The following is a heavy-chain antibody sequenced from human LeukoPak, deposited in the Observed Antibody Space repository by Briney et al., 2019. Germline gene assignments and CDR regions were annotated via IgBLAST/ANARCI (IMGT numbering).Heavy chain of an antibody. Sequence: QPGGSLRLSCVGSGFTITNYWMHWVRQAPGTGLVWVSRIHPDGSITTYADSVKGRFTISRDNVKDTLYLQMNSLRAEDTAVYYCAPQQTYSPYNWFDPWGQGTLVTASS. CDR2: IHPDGSIT. CDR3: APQQTYSPYNWFDP. CDR1: GFTITNYW. V-gene: IGHV3-74*03. J-gene: IGHJ5*02. D-gene: IGHD5-12*01.